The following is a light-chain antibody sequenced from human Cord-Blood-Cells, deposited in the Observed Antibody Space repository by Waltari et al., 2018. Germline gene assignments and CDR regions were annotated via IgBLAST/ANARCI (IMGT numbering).Light chain of an antibody. CDR1: SSNIGAGYD. Sequence: QSVLTQPPSVSGAPGPRVPIPCTGSSSNIGAGYDVHWYQQLPGTAPKLLIYGNSNRPSGVPDRFSGSKSGTSASLAITGLQAEDEADYYCQSYDSSLSGRVFGTGTKVTVL. J-gene: IGLJ1*01. CDR2: GNS. V-gene: IGLV1-40*01. CDR3: QSYDSSLSGRV.